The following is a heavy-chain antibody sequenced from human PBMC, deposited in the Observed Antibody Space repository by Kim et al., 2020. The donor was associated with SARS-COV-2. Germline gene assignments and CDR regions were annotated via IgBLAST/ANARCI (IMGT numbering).Heavy chain of an antibody. CDR2: VSYSGST. V-gene: IGHV4-59*08. CDR1: SASISSDY. D-gene: IGHD6-19*01. CDR3: VKGSGWLNY. Sequence: SETLSLTCTVSSASISSDYWNWIRQPPGKGLQWIGYVSYSGSTTYNPSLKSRVTISIDMSKNQFSLKLDSVTAADTAVYYCVKGSGWLNYWGQGTLVTVS. J-gene: IGHJ4*02.